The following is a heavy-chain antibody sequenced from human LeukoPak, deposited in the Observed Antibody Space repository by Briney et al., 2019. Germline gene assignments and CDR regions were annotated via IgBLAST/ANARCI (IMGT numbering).Heavy chain of an antibody. D-gene: IGHD1-1*01. Sequence: SETLSLTCTVSGGSISSNYWSWIRQPPGKGLEWIGYIYNSGTTNYNPSLKGRVTLSIDTSKNQLSLKLSSVTAADTAVCYCARQGDWNYVDYWGQGTLVTVSS. CDR1: GGSISSNY. CDR3: ARQGDWNYVDY. J-gene: IGHJ4*02. CDR2: IYNSGTT. V-gene: IGHV4-59*08.